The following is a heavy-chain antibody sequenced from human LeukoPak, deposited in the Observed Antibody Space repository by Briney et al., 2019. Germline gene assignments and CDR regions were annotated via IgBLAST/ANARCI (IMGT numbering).Heavy chain of an antibody. J-gene: IGHJ4*02. D-gene: IGHD5-18*01. V-gene: IGHV4-34*01. CDR3: ARGGRRGYSYGYDY. CDR2: INHSGST. CDR1: GGSISNYY. Sequence: SETLSLTCTVSGGSISNYYWSWIRQPPGKGLEWIGEINHSGSTNYNPSLKSRVTISVDTSKNQFSLKLSSVTAADTAVYYCARGGRRGYSYGYDYWGQGTLVTVSS.